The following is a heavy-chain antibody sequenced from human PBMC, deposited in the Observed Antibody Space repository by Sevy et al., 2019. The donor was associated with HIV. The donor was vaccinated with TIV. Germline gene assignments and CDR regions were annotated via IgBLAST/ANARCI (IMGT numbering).Heavy chain of an antibody. J-gene: IGHJ6*02. V-gene: IGHV4-59*01. Sequence: SETLSPTCTVSGGSISSYYWSWIRQPPGKGLEWIGNIYYSGSTNYNPSLKSRVTISVDTSKNQFSLKLSSVTAADTAVYYCARRGTMGYYYYGMDVWGQGTTVTVSS. CDR3: ARRGTMGYYYYGMDV. D-gene: IGHD3-10*01. CDR2: IYYSGST. CDR1: GGSISSYY.